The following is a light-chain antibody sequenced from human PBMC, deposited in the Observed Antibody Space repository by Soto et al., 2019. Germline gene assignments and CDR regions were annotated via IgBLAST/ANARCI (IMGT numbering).Light chain of an antibody. CDR3: QQAHSFPIT. V-gene: IGKV1-12*01. CDR2: AAS. J-gene: IGKJ5*01. CDR1: QAISNW. Sequence: DIQMTQSPSSVSASVGDRVAITCRASQAISNWLAWYQQKPGKAPKLLIYAASSLQSGVPSRFSGSRSGTDFTLTISSLQPEDFATYFCQQAHSFPITFGQGTRLEIK.